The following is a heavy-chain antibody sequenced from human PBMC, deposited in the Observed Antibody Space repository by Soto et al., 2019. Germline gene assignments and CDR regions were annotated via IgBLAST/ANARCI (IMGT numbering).Heavy chain of an antibody. CDR3: AKLGIGYCSGNTCADY. Sequence: GQLLESGGGLIQPGGSLRLSCAASGFTFSYGIHWLRQAPGKDLEWVAYISYDSSNKFYGDSVKGRFTISRDNSKNTQCLQMNSMLAEDTAVYYCAKLGIGYCSGNTCADYWGQGTLVAVS. CDR2: ISYDSSNK. D-gene: IGHD2-15*01. V-gene: IGHV3-30*18. J-gene: IGHJ4*02. CDR1: GFTFSYG.